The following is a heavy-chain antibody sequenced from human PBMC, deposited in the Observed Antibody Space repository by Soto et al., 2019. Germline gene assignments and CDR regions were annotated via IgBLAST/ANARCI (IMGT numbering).Heavy chain of an antibody. J-gene: IGHJ4*02. CDR2: IYNGGRT. Sequence: SETLSLTCTVSGGSISDHYYMWIRQSPGKGLEYIGYIYNGGRTDYNPSLKSRVIISVDTSKNQFSLKLSSVTAADTAVYYCASGGYGYGHGFDYWGQGSLVTVSS. CDR3: ASGGYGYGHGFDY. CDR1: GGSISDHY. D-gene: IGHD5-18*01. V-gene: IGHV4-59*11.